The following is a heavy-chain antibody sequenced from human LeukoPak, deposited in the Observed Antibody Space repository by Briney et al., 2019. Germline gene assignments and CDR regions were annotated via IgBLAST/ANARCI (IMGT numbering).Heavy chain of an antibody. V-gene: IGHV1-3*01. CDR3: ARDNSYYDILTGYYTGDAFDI. J-gene: IGHJ3*02. D-gene: IGHD3-9*01. Sequence: GASVKVSCKASGYTFTSHAMHWVRQAPGQRLEWMGWINAGNGNTKYSQKFQGRVTITRDTSASTAYMELSSLRSEDTAVYYCARDNSYYDILTGYYTGDAFDIWGQGTIVTVSS. CDR1: GYTFTSHA. CDR2: INAGNGNT.